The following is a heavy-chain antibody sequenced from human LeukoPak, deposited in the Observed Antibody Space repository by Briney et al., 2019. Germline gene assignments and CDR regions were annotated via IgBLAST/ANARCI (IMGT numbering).Heavy chain of an antibody. V-gene: IGHV3-74*03. CDR3: AKEGDYYGSGSYRDAFNI. CDR1: GFTFSRTW. D-gene: IGHD3-10*01. CDR2: IESGGTT. J-gene: IGHJ3*02. Sequence: GGSLRLSCEASGFTFSRTWMHWVRQGPGKGLLWLSRIESGGTTMYAESVKGRFTISRDNAKNTIYLQMNSLRAEDTAVYYCAKEGDYYGSGSYRDAFNIWGQGTMVTVPS.